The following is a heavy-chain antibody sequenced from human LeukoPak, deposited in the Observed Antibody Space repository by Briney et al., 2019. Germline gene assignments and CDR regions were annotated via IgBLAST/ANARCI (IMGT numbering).Heavy chain of an antibody. CDR3: ARHKEITMVRGVMGYFDY. J-gene: IGHJ4*02. Sequence: SETLSLTCAVYGGSFSGYYWSWLRQPPGKGLEWIGEINHSGSTNYNPSLKSRVTISVDTSKNQFSLKLSSVTAADTAVYYCARHKEITMVRGVMGYFDYWGQGTLVTVSS. CDR2: INHSGST. D-gene: IGHD3-10*01. CDR1: GGSFSGYY. V-gene: IGHV4-34*01.